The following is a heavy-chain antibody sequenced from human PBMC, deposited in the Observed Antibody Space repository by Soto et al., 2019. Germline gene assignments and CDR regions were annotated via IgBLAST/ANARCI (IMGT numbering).Heavy chain of an antibody. CDR1: GGSITSYY. J-gene: IGHJ5*02. V-gene: IGHV4-59*01. CDR3: AIGGAAAARGWFDP. D-gene: IGHD6-13*01. Sequence: SETLSLTCTVAGGSITSYYWSWIRQPPGKGLEWIGYIYDSGSTNYNPSLKSRVTISVDTSKNRFSLRLSSVTAADTAVYYCAIGGAAAARGWFDPWGQGTLVTVSS. CDR2: IYDSGST.